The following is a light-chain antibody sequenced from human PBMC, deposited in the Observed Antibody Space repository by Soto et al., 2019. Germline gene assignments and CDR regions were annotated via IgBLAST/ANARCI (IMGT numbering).Light chain of an antibody. CDR1: QSVTSD. CDR2: RTS. V-gene: IGKV3-15*01. Sequence: ETVMTQSPVTLSVSPGGRAALSCRASQSVTSDSLAWFQQRPGQAPRPLIYRTSTRATGVPARFSGSGSGTEFTLTISSLQSEDCAVYYCQQTNNWPFTFGGGTKVDI. CDR3: QQTNNWPFT. J-gene: IGKJ4*01.